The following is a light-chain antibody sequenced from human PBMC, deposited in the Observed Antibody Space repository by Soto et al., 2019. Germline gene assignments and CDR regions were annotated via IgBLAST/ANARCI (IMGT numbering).Light chain of an antibody. V-gene: IGLV2-14*01. CDR2: EVS. J-gene: IGLJ2*01. CDR1: SSDVGDYDY. CDR3: SSYSSSNALL. Sequence: QSVLTQPASVSGSPGQSITISCTGTSSDVGDYDYVSWYQQYAGKAPKMMIYEVSNRPSGVSNRFSGSKSGNTASLTISGLPAEDEADYYCSSYSSSNALLFGGGTKLTVL.